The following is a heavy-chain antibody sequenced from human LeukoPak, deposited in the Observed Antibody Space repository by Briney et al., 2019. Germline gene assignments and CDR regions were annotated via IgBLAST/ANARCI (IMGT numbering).Heavy chain of an antibody. CDR1: GRSISSSSYY. D-gene: IGHD3-3*01. CDR2: IYYSGST. CDR3: ARHYDFWSGYPYFDY. J-gene: IGHJ4*02. V-gene: IGHV4-39*01. Sequence: SETXSLTCTVSGRSISSSSYYWGWIRQPPGKGLEWIGSIYYSGSTYYNPSLKSRVTISVDTSKNQFSLKLSSVTAADTAVYYCARHYDFWSGYPYFDYWGQGTLVTVSS.